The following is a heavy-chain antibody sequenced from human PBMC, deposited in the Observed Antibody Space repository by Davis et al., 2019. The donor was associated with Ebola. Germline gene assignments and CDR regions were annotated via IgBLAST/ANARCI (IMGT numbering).Heavy chain of an antibody. CDR1: GGSISSYY. Sequence: SETLSLTCTVSGGSISSYYWSWIRQPPGKGLEWIGYIYYSGSTNYNPSLKSRVTISVDTSKNQFSLKLSSVTAADTAVYYCARQRGIVVVPAAISWYYGMDVWGQGTTVTVSS. CDR3: ARQRGIVVVPAAISWYYGMDV. V-gene: IGHV4-59*08. D-gene: IGHD2-2*01. J-gene: IGHJ6*02. CDR2: IYYSGST.